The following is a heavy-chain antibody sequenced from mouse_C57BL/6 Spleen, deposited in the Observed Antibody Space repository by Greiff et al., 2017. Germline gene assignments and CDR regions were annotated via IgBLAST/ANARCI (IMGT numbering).Heavy chain of an antibody. CDR3: ALYYSNYFFGY. D-gene: IGHD2-5*01. CDR2: IYPNSGST. J-gene: IGHJ2*01. V-gene: IGHV1-64*01. Sequence: QVQLKQPGAELVKPGASVKLSCKASGYTFTSYWMHWVKQRPGQGLEWIGMIYPNSGSTNYNEKFKSKATLTVDKSSSTAYMHLSSLTSEDSAVYYCALYYSNYFFGYWGQGTTLTVSS. CDR1: GYTFTSYW.